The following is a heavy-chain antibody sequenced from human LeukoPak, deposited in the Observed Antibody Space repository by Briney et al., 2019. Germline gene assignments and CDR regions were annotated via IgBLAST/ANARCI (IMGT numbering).Heavy chain of an antibody. CDR1: GFTFSSYS. CDR3: ARGTYPSSFDN. D-gene: IGHD2-8*01. V-gene: IGHV3-21*01. J-gene: IGHJ4*02. Sequence: GGSLRLSCAASGFTFSSYSMNWVRQTPGKGLEWVSSISSGSGYIHYADSVKGRFTISRDNAKKSLYLQMNSLRAEDTALYYCARGTYPSSFDNWGQGTLVTVSS. CDR2: ISSGSGYI.